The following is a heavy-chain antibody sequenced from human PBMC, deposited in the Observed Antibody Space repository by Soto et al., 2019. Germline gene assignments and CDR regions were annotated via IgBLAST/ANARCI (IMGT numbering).Heavy chain of an antibody. J-gene: IGHJ6*02. D-gene: IGHD6-19*01. Sequence: SGPTLVNPTQTLTLTCTFSGFSLSTSGMCVSWIRQPPGKAPEWLALIDWDDDKYYSTSLRTRLTISKDTSKNQVVLTMTNMDPVDTATYYCARIGRTRPLSVAGTLDYDYYGMDVWGQGTTVTVSS. CDR2: IDWDDDK. CDR1: GFSLSTSGMC. V-gene: IGHV2-70*01. CDR3: ARIGRTRPLSVAGTLDYDYYGMDV.